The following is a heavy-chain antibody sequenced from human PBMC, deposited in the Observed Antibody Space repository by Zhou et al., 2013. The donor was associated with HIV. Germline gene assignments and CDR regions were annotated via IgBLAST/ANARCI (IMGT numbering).Heavy chain of an antibody. CDR3: AIGDSGYEYYYYYMDV. CDR2: IIPILGIA. Sequence: QVQLVQSGAEVKKPGSSVKVSCKASGGTFSSYAISWVRQAPGQGLEWMGRIIPILGIANYAQKFQGRVTITADKSTSTAYMELSSLRSEDTAVYYCAIGDSGYEYYYYYMDVWGQRGPRVTVSS. V-gene: IGHV1-69*04. D-gene: IGHD5-12*01. CDR1: GGTFSSYA. J-gene: IGHJ6*03.